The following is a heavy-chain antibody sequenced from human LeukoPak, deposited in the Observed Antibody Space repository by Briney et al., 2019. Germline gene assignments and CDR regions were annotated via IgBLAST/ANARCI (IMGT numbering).Heavy chain of an antibody. Sequence: GGSLRLSCAASGFXFSSYSINWVRQAPGKGLEWVSLIGTSSSTHIYYADSVKGRFTISRDNAKNSLSLQMNSLRGEDTAVYYCAREGPVDCSSTSCYADYWGQGTLVTVSS. D-gene: IGHD2-2*01. CDR1: GFXFSSYS. CDR3: AREGPVDCSSTSCYADY. CDR2: IGTSSSTHI. J-gene: IGHJ4*02. V-gene: IGHV3-21*01.